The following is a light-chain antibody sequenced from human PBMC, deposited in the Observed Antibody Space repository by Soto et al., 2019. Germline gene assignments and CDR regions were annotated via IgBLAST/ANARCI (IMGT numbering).Light chain of an antibody. J-gene: IGKJ1*01. V-gene: IGKV3-15*01. CDR2: GAS. Sequence: EIVMTQSPATLSVSPGERATLSCRASQSVNSNLAWYQQKPGQAPRLLIYGASTRATGIPARFSGSGSETEFTLSISSLQSEDFSVYYCQQYNNWWTFGKGTKVEIK. CDR3: QQYNNWWT. CDR1: QSVNSN.